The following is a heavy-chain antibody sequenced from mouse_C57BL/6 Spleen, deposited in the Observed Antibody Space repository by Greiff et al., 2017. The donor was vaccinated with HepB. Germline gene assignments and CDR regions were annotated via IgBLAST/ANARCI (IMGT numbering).Heavy chain of an antibody. V-gene: IGHV5-17*01. CDR2: ISSGSSTI. CDR3: ARWHDYGTRSYAMDY. J-gene: IGHJ4*01. D-gene: IGHD1-1*01. Sequence: EVMLVESGGGLVKPGGSLKLSCAASGFTFSDYGMHWVRQAPEKGLEWVAYISSGSSTIYYADTVKGRFTISRDNAKNTLFLQMTSLRSEDTAMYYCARWHDYGTRSYAMDYWGQGTSVTVSS. CDR1: GFTFSDYG.